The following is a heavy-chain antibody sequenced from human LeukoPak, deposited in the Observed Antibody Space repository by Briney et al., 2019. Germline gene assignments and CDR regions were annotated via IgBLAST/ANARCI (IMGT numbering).Heavy chain of an antibody. CDR2: ISFNGGNS. CDR3: VKVSGSYAYFDY. Sequence: PGGSLRLSCSASGFTFSSYAMHWVRQAPGKGLEYVSSISFNGGNSYYADSVKGRFTISRDNSKNTLDLEMSSLRAEDTAVYYCVKVSGSYAYFDYWGQGTLLTVSS. CDR1: GFTFSSYA. V-gene: IGHV3-64D*09. D-gene: IGHD1-26*01. J-gene: IGHJ4*02.